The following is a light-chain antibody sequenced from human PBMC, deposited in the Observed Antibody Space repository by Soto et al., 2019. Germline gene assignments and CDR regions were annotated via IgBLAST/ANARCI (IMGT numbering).Light chain of an antibody. J-gene: IGKJ1*01. CDR1: QSVSSN. CDR2: AAS. Sequence: EIVMTQSPATLSVSPGERATLSCRASQSVSSNLAWYQHKPGQAPSLLIYAASTRATGIPARFSGSGSGTAFTLTLSSLQSEDFAVYYRQVYNSSPWTFGQGTKVEIK. CDR3: QVYNSSPWT. V-gene: IGKV3-15*01.